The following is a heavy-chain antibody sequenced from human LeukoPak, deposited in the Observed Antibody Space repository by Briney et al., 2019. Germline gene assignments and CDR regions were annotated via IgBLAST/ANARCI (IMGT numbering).Heavy chain of an antibody. CDR1: GGTFSSYA. V-gene: IGHV1-69*05. CDR3: ARELAARGPDYYYYYGMDV. J-gene: IGHJ6*02. D-gene: IGHD6-6*01. CDR2: IIPIFGTA. Sequence: SVKVSCKASGGTFSSYAISWVRQAPGQGLEWMGGIIPIFGTANYAQKFQGRVTMTRNTSISTAYMELSSLRSEDTAVYYCARELAARGPDYYYYYGMDVWGQGTTVTVSS.